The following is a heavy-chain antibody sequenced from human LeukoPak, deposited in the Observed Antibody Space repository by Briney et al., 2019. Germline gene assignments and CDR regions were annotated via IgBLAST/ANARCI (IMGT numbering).Heavy chain of an antibody. Sequence: PGRSLRLSCAASGFTFSSYGMHWVRQAPGKGLEWVAVIWYDGSNKYYADSVKGRFTISRDNSKNTLYLQMNSLRAEDTAVYYCARDRELTSYDRAAFDIWGHGTRVTVSS. D-gene: IGHD3-22*01. CDR1: GFTFSSYG. J-gene: IGHJ3*02. CDR3: ARDRELTSYDRAAFDI. V-gene: IGHV3-33*01. CDR2: IWYDGSNK.